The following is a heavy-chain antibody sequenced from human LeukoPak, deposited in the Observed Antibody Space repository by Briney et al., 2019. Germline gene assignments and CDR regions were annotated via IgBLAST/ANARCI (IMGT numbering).Heavy chain of an antibody. Sequence: ASVRVSCKASGYTFIDYGVSWVRQAPGQGLEWMGWIDTYRGSTNYAQYLQGRVTVTTDTSTTTVYMELRSLRSDDTAVYYCARPNTDAAGYYFDHWGQGTLVTVSS. D-gene: IGHD6-13*01. V-gene: IGHV1-18*01. J-gene: IGHJ4*02. CDR2: IDTYRGST. CDR1: GYTFIDYG. CDR3: ARPNTDAAGYYFDH.